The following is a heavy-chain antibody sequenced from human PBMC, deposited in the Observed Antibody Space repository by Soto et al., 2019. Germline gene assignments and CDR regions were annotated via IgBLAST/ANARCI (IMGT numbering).Heavy chain of an antibody. CDR2: MNPNSGNT. CDR3: ARGFAMVYAIAGAAAGFYAFDY. D-gene: IGHD2-8*01. V-gene: IGHV1-8*01. J-gene: IGHJ4*02. Sequence: GASVKVSCKASGYTFTSYDINWVRQATGQGLEWMGWMNPNSGNTGYAQKFQCRVTMTRNTSISTAYMELSSLRSEDTAVYYCARGFAMVYAIAGAAAGFYAFDYWGQGTLVTVSS. CDR1: GYTFTSYD.